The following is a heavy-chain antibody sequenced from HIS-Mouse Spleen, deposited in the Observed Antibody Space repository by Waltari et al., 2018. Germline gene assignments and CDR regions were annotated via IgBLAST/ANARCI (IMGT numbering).Heavy chain of an antibody. Sequence: QVQLQESGPGLVKPSETLSLTCTVSGYSISSGSSWGWIRQTPGKGLEWIGSIYHSGSTYYNPSLKSRVTISVDTSKNQFSLKLSSVTAADTAVYYCARDPGYSSSSNAFDIWGQGTMVTVSS. V-gene: IGHV4-38-2*02. CDR3: ARDPGYSSSSNAFDI. CDR1: GYSISSGSS. D-gene: IGHD6-6*01. J-gene: IGHJ3*02. CDR2: IYHSGST.